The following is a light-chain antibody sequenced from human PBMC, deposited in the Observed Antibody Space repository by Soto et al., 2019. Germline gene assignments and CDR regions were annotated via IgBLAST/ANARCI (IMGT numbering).Light chain of an antibody. CDR2: DAS. CDR1: QSVSGE. CDR3: QQYNNWPPWT. V-gene: IGKV3-15*01. Sequence: EIVLTQSPGTLSLSPGERATLSCRASQSVSGELAWYQHRPGQAPRLLIYDASIRATGIPARFSGSASGTVFTLNISSLQSEDFALYYCQQYNNWPPWTFGQGTKVDIK. J-gene: IGKJ1*01.